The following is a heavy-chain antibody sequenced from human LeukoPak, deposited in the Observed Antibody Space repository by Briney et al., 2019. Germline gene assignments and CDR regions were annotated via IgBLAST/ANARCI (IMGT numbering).Heavy chain of an antibody. CDR1: GFTFSTFD. V-gene: IGHV3-21*01. CDR2: ISSSSSYI. CDR3: ATRKLGDGYNFDN. D-gene: IGHD5-24*01. J-gene: IGHJ4*02. Sequence: GGSLRLSCAASGFTFSTFDMNWVRQAPGKGLEWVSSISSSSSYINYADSLKGRFTISRDNARKSLYLQMKSLRAEDTAVYYCATRKLGDGYNFDNWGQGTLVTVSS.